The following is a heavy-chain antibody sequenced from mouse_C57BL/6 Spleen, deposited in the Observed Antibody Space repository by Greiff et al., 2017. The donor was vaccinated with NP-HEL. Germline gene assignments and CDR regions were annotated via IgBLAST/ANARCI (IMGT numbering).Heavy chain of an antibody. Sequence: EVKVEESGGGLVQPGGSMKLSCVASGFTFSNYWMNWVRQSPEKGLEWVAQIRLKSDNYATHYAESVKGRFTISRDDSKSSVYLQMNNLRAEDTGIYHCTDDYYGRDYWGQGTTLTVSS. J-gene: IGHJ2*01. CDR3: TDDYYGRDY. CDR1: GFTFSNYW. D-gene: IGHD1-1*01. CDR2: IRLKSDNYAT. V-gene: IGHV6-3*01.